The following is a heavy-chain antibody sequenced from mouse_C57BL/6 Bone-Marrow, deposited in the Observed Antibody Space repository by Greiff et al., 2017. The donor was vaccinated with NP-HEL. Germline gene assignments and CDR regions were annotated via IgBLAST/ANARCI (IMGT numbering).Heavy chain of an antibody. Sequence: VQLKQSGAELVKPGASVKLSCTASGFNIKDYYMHWVKQRTEQGLEWIGRIDPEDGETKYAPKFQGKATITADTSANTAYLQLSSLTSEDTAVYYCAFPQLGRRDYFDYWGQGTTLTVSS. V-gene: IGHV14-2*01. CDR3: AFPQLGRRDYFDY. D-gene: IGHD4-1*02. CDR2: IDPEDGET. J-gene: IGHJ2*01. CDR1: GFNIKDYY.